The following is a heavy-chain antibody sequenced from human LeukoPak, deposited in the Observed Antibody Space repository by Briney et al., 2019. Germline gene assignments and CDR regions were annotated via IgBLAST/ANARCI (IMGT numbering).Heavy chain of an antibody. D-gene: IGHD6-13*01. Sequence: SVKVSCKASGGTFSSYAISWVRQAPGQGLEWMGRIIPIFGIANYAQKFQGRVTMTRNTSISTAYMELSSLRSEDTAVYYCARRRRVGRQLNWFDPWGQGTLVTVSS. CDR2: IIPIFGIA. J-gene: IGHJ5*02. V-gene: IGHV1-69*04. CDR3: ARRRRVGRQLNWFDP. CDR1: GGTFSSYA.